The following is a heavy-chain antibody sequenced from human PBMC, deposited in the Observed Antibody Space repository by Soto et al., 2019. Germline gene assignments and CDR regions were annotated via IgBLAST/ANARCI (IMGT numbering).Heavy chain of an antibody. Sequence: SQTLSLTCAISGDSVSSNSAAWNWIRQSPSRSLEWLGRTYYRSKWYNDYAVSVKSRMTFNPDTSKNQFSLQLNSVTPEDTALSYCARSVRSGSFPYYYYAMDVWGQGTTVTVSS. V-gene: IGHV6-1*01. CDR3: ARSVRSGSFPYYYYAMDV. J-gene: IGHJ6*02. D-gene: IGHD3-10*01. CDR2: TYYRSKWYN. CDR1: GDSVSSNSAA.